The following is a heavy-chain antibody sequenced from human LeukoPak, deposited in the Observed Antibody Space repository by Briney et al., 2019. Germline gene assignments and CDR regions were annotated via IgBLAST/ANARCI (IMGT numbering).Heavy chain of an antibody. D-gene: IGHD2-15*01. J-gene: IGHJ4*02. V-gene: IGHV4-31*03. CDR1: GGSISSGGYC. CDR3: GRIGGGFYLDY. Sequence: PSETLSLTCTVSGGSISSGGYCWSRIRQHPGKGLEWIGNIYYSGSTYYNPSIKSRVTISVDTTKNKFSLKLSSVTAADTAVYYGGRIGGGFYLDYWGKGILVTVSS. CDR2: IYYSGST.